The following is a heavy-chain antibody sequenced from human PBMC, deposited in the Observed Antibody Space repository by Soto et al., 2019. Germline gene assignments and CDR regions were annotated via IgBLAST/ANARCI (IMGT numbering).Heavy chain of an antibody. Sequence: VRLSCASSGFTFSGSAMDLVLRATGKGQEWVAVISYDGGNKYYADSVKGRFTISRDNSKNTLYLQMNSLRAEDTAVYYCARDRGYCSGGSCYSYYYGMDVWGQGTTVTV. CDR1: GFTFSGSA. CDR2: ISYDGGNK. D-gene: IGHD2-15*01. V-gene: IGHV3-30-3*01. CDR3: ARDRGYCSGGSCYSYYYGMDV. J-gene: IGHJ6*02.